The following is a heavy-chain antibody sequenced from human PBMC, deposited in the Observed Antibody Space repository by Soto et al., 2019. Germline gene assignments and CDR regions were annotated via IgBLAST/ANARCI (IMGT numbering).Heavy chain of an antibody. J-gene: IGHJ6*02. CDR3: AKGRSYYYYYGVDV. CDR1: GFTFSSCA. V-gene: IGHV3-23*01. Sequence: PGGSLRLSCAASGFTFSSCAMGWVRQAPGKGLEWVSDIIDSGGSRFTISRDNSKSTLYLQMNSLRAEDTALYYCAKGRSYYYYYGVDVWGQGTTVTVSS. CDR2: IIDSGG.